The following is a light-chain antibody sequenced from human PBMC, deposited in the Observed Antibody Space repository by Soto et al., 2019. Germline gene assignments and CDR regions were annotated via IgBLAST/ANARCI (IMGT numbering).Light chain of an antibody. J-gene: IGKJ4*01. Sequence: DIQMTQSPSSLSASVGYRVTITCRASQSISSHLNWYHQKSRKSPKLLIFGASSLQSGVPSRFSGSGSWTDFNLTISSLQPDDFATYYCHQSYSSPLTFGGGTKVDIK. CDR1: QSISSH. V-gene: IGKV1-39*01. CDR2: GAS. CDR3: HQSYSSPLT.